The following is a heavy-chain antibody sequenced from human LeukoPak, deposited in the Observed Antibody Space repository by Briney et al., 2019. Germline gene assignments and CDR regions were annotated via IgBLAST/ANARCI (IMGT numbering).Heavy chain of an antibody. CDR3: ARQYCSGGSCYPNWFDP. D-gene: IGHD2-15*01. V-gene: IGHV5-10-1*01. CDR2: IDPSDSYT. J-gene: IGHJ5*02. CDR1: GYSFTSYW. Sequence: GESLRISCKGSGYSFTSYWISWVRQMPGKGLEWMGRIDPSDSYTNYSPSFQGHVTIPADKSISTAYLQWSSLKASDTAMYYCARQYCSGGSCYPNWFDPWGQGTLVTVSS.